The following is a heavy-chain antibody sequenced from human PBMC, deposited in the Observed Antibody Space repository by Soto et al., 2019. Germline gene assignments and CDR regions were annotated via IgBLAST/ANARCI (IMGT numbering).Heavy chain of an antibody. Sequence: PGGSLRLSCAASGFTFSSYSMNWVRQAPGKGLEWVSSISGSSSCTYYADSVKGRFTISRDNSKNTVHLQMNSLRAEDTAVYFCAKGGATYYYDPMDVWGKGTTVTVSS. CDR3: AKGGATYYYDPMDV. CDR1: GFTFSSYS. V-gene: IGHV3-23*01. J-gene: IGHJ6*03. CDR2: ISGSSSCT. D-gene: IGHD3-22*01.